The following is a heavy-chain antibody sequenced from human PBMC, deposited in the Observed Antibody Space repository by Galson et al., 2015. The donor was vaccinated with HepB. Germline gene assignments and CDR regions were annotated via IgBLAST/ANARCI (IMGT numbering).Heavy chain of an antibody. Sequence: SVKVSCKVSGYSLSEMAMHWVRQAPGKGLEWVGGYGAEEGETIYAQNLQGRVIMTADISADTVYMELRSLRSGDTAVYYCATERITLNGQHDAMHVWGQGTTVTVSS. J-gene: IGHJ6*02. CDR3: ATERITLNGQHDAMHV. CDR2: YGAEEGET. D-gene: IGHD2-8*01. V-gene: IGHV1-24*01. CDR1: GYSLSEMA.